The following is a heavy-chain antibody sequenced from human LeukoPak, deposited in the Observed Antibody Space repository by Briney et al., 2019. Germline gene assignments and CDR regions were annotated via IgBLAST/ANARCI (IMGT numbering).Heavy chain of an antibody. CDR1: GFTFGSYA. D-gene: IGHD3-3*01. Sequence: GGSLRLSCAASGFTFGSYAMHWVRQAPGKGLEWVAVISYDGSNKYYADSVKGRFTISRDNSKNTLYLQMNSLRAEDTAVYYCARDEPPSIDPEWLLAYWGQGTLVTVSS. J-gene: IGHJ4*02. CDR3: ARDEPPSIDPEWLLAY. CDR2: ISYDGSNK. V-gene: IGHV3-30-3*01.